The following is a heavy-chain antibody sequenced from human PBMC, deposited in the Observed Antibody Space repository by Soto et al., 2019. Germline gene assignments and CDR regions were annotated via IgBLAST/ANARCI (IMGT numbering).Heavy chain of an antibody. V-gene: IGHV1-69*13. Sequence: SVKVSCKASGGTFSTYTVSWLRQAPGQGLEWLGGIIPDFGTTNYAQRFQGRVTITADESPNTAFLELTTLKPDDTAVYYCARSHSTTPVAVAGPDFYFGLWGRGTLVTVSS. CDR1: GGTFSTYT. CDR3: ARSHSTTPVAVAGPDFYFGL. J-gene: IGHJ4*02. CDR2: IIPDFGTT. D-gene: IGHD6-19*01.